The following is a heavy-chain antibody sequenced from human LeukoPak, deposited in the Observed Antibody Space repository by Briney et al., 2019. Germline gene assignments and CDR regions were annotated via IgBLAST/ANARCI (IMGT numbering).Heavy chain of an antibody. CDR3: ARGKQWLVQDFYYYYYYMDV. CDR1: GYTFTGYY. V-gene: IGHV1-2*02. Sequence: APVKVSCKASGYTFTGYYMHWVRQAPGQGLEWMGWINPNSGGTNYAQKFQGRVTMTRDTSVSTAYMELSRLRSDDTAVYYCARGKQWLVQDFYYYYYYMDVWGKGTTVTVSS. CDR2: INPNSGGT. J-gene: IGHJ6*03. D-gene: IGHD6-19*01.